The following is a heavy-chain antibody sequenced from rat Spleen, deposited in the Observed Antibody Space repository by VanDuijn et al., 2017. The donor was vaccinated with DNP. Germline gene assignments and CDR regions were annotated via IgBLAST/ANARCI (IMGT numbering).Heavy chain of an antibody. V-gene: IGHV5-22*01. D-gene: IGHD1-11*01. CDR1: GFTFSDYY. Sequence: EVQLVESGGGLVQPGRSMKLSCAASGFTFSDYYMAWVRQAPKKGLEWVASISYEGSSTYYGDSGKGRFTISRDNAKSTLYLQMNSLSSEDTATYYCARHGEGTYYYFDYWGQGVMVTVSS. CDR2: ISYEGSST. CDR3: ARHGEGTYYYFDY. J-gene: IGHJ2*01.